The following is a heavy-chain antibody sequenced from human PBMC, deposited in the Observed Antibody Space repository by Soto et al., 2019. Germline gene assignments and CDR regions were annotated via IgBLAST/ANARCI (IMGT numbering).Heavy chain of an antibody. CDR3: AARLADNSGYDPRPFDY. CDR2: INHSGST. D-gene: IGHD5-12*01. Sequence: SEILSLTCAVYGGSFSGYYWSWIRQPPGKGLEWIGEINHSGSTNYNPSLKSRVTISVDTSKNQFSLKLSSVTAADTAVYYCAARLADNSGYDPRPFDYWGQGTLVTVSS. V-gene: IGHV4-34*01. J-gene: IGHJ4*02. CDR1: GGSFSGYY.